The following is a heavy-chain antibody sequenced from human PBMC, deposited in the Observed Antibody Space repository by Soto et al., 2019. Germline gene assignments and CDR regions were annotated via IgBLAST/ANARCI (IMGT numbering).Heavy chain of an antibody. V-gene: IGHV1-69*06. CDR3: AREGAYYYDSSGSLDY. D-gene: IGHD3-22*01. CDR2: IIPIFGTA. J-gene: IGHJ4*02. Sequence: SVKVSCKASGGTFSSYAISWVRQAPGQGLEWMGGIIPIFGTANYAQKFQGRVTITAGKSTSTAYMELSSLRSEDTAVYYCAREGAYYYDSSGSLDYWGQGTLVT. CDR1: GGTFSSYA.